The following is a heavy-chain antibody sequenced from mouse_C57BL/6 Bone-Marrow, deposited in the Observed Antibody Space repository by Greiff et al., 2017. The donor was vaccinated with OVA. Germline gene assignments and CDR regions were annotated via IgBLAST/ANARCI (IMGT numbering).Heavy chain of an antibody. CDR3: ARGPHDYCSSSWLAY. CDR1: GYTFTSYG. CDR2: IYPRSGNT. Sequence: QVQLQQSGAELARPGASVKLSCKASGYTFTSYGISWVKQRTGQGLEWIGEIYPRSGNTYYNEKFKGKATLTADKSSSTAYMELRSLTSEDSAVYFFARGPHDYCSSSWLAYWGQGTLVTVSA. V-gene: IGHV1-81*01. D-gene: IGHD1-1*01. J-gene: IGHJ3*01.